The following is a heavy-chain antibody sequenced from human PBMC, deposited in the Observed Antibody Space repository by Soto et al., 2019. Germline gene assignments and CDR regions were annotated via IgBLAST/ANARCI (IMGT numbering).Heavy chain of an antibody. CDR3: AKDLGYYGPSTLDY. V-gene: IGHV3-23*01. J-gene: IGHJ4*02. Sequence: RGDLRVPWAGSGFTCSGYAISVVRQVPGKGLEWVSGTSGSGGSTYYADSVKGRFTISRDNSKNTLYLQMNSLRAGDTAVYYCAKDLGYYGPSTLDYWGQGTLVTVSS. CDR2: TSGSGGST. CDR1: GFTCSGYA. D-gene: IGHD2-15*01.